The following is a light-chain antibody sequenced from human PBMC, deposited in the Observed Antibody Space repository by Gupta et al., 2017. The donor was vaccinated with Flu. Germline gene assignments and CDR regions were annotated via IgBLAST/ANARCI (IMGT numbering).Light chain of an antibody. CDR2: QDF. CDR3: QEWDKDTAI. CDR1: RLQQKY. V-gene: IGLV3-1*01. J-gene: IGLJ2*01. Sequence: SPGKSVTITCSGDRLQQKYVSWFQQRPGQSPFLVIYQDFQRPSGIPARFSGSNSGNTASLTITETQTMDESDFYCQEWDKDTAIFGGGTKLTVL.